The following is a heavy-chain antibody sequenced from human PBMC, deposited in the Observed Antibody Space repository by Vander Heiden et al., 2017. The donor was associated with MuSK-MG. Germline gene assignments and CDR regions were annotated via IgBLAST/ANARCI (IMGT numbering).Heavy chain of an antibody. CDR3: ARFGSLINCSGGSCYRNWYFDL. Sequence: EVQLVESGGGLVKPGGSLRLSCAASGFTFSSYSMNWVRQAPGKGLEWVSSISSSSSYIYYADSVKGRFTISRDNAKNSLYLQMNSLRAEDTAVYYCARFGSLINCSGGSCYRNWYFDLWGRGTLVTVSS. V-gene: IGHV3-21*03. D-gene: IGHD2-15*01. CDR2: ISSSSSYI. CDR1: GFTFSSYS. J-gene: IGHJ2*01.